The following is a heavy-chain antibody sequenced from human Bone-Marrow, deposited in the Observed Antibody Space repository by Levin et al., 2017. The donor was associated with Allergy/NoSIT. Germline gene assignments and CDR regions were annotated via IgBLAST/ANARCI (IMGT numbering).Heavy chain of an antibody. CDR1: GLSFSNYD. CDR2: ISGGSSRI. Sequence: KSGGFLRLSCAASGLSFSNYDMNWVRQAPGKGLEWVSSISGGSSRIYYADSVKGRFTISRDNAKNSLYLQMNSLRAEDTAVYYCASWAMFYYDGSDFDYFYYGMDVWGRGTTVTVSS. V-gene: IGHV3-21*06. D-gene: IGHD3-16*01. J-gene: IGHJ6*02. CDR3: ASWAMFYYDGSDFDYFYYGMDV.